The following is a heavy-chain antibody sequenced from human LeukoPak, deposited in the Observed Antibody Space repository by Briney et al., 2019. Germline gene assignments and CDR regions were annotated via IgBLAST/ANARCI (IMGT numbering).Heavy chain of an antibody. D-gene: IGHD3-3*01. CDR1: GFSIRDYS. Sequence: PGGSLRLSCAASGFSIRDYSMDWVRQAPGKGLAWASSISSSSRYTFYVDSVKGRFTISRDNAKNSLYLQMNSLRVEDTAVYYCARDEARGYDFRPQDHWGQGTLVSVSS. V-gene: IGHV3-21*01. CDR2: ISSSSRYT. CDR3: ARDEARGYDFRPQDH. J-gene: IGHJ4*02.